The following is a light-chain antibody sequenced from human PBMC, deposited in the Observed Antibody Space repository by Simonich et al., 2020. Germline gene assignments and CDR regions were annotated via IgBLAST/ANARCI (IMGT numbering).Light chain of an antibody. J-gene: IGKJ1*01. V-gene: IGKV1-27*01. CDR3: QKYNSAPWT. Sequence: DIHMTQSPSSLSASVGDRVTITCRASQCISNYLAWYQQKPGKVPKLLIYAASTLQSGVPSRFSGSGSGTDFTLTISSLQPEDVATYYCQKYNSAPWTFGQGTKVEIK. CDR2: AAS. CDR1: QCISNY.